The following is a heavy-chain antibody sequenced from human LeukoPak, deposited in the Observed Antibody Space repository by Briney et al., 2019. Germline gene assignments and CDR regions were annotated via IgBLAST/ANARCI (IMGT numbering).Heavy chain of an antibody. V-gene: IGHV3-48*01. CDR3: ARVYSYGSGSYSDYY. Sequence: GGSLRLSCAASGFTFSSYSMNWVRQAPGKGLEWVSHISSSCSIIYYADSVKGRFTISRDNSKNTLYLQMNSLRAEDTAVYYCARVYSYGSGSYSDYYWGQGTLVTVSS. CDR2: ISSSCSII. J-gene: IGHJ4*02. D-gene: IGHD3-10*01. CDR1: GFTFSSYS.